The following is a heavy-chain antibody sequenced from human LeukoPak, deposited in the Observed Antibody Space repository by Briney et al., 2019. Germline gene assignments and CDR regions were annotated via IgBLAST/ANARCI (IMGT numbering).Heavy chain of an antibody. CDR3: AKATVVEYYFDY. V-gene: IGHV3-23*01. CDR2: ISGSGSST. Sequence: GGSLRLSCAASGFTFSSYAMSWVRQAPGKGLEWVSAISGSGSSTYYADSVKGRFTISRDNSKNTLYLQMNSLRAEDTSVYYCAKATVVEYYFDYWGQGTLVTVSS. CDR1: GFTFSSYA. J-gene: IGHJ4*02. D-gene: IGHD2-2*01.